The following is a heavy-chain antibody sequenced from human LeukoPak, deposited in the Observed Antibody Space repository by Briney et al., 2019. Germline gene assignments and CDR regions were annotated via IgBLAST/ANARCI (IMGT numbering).Heavy chain of an antibody. CDR3: ARDDCSSTSCQEFDP. D-gene: IGHD2-2*01. J-gene: IGHJ5*02. V-gene: IGHV1-69*05. CDR1: GYTFTGYY. CDR2: IIPIFGTA. Sequence: SVKVSCKASGYTFTGYYMHWVRQAPGQGLEWMGGIIPIFGTANYAQKFQGRVTITTDESTSTAYMELSSLRSEDTAVYYCARDDCSSTSCQEFDPWGQGTLVTVSS.